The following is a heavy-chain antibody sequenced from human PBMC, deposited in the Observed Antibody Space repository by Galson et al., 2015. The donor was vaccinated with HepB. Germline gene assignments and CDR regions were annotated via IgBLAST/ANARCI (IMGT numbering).Heavy chain of an antibody. V-gene: IGHV1-3*01. J-gene: IGHJ4*02. D-gene: IGHD3-3*01. CDR1: GYTFTSYA. Sequence: SVKVSCKASGYTFTSYAMHWVRQAPGQRLEWMGWINAGNGNTKYSQKFQGRVTITRDTSASTAYMELSSLRSEDTAVYYCASPDFWSGPPYYWGQGTLVTVSS. CDR2: INAGNGNT. CDR3: ASPDFWSGPPYY.